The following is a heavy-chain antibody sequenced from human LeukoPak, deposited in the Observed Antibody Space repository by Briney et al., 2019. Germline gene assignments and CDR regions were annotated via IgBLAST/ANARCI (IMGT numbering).Heavy chain of an antibody. V-gene: IGHV1-2*02. CDR3: ARDRDPRVGAVRDYYYMGV. D-gene: IGHD3-3*01. CDR1: GYTFTDYY. J-gene: IGHJ6*03. Sequence: ASVKVSCKASGYTFTDYYMHWVRQAPGQGLDWMGWINPNSGATNYAQKFQGRVTMTRDSSISTAYMDLSRLRSDDTAVYHCARDRDPRVGAVRDYYYMGVWGKGTSVTVCS. CDR2: INPNSGAT.